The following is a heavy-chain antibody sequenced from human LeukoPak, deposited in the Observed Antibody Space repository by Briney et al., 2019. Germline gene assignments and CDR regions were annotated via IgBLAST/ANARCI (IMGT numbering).Heavy chain of an antibody. CDR1: GFTFSTYG. Sequence: PGGTLRLSCAASGFTFSTYGMSWVRQAPGKGLEWVSAISGSGGSTYYADSVKGRFTISRDNSKNTLYLQMNSLRAEDTAVYYCARVYGSGVQYYYYYMDVWGKGTTVTISS. V-gene: IGHV3-23*01. CDR3: ARVYGSGVQYYYYYMDV. J-gene: IGHJ6*03. D-gene: IGHD3-10*01. CDR2: ISGSGGST.